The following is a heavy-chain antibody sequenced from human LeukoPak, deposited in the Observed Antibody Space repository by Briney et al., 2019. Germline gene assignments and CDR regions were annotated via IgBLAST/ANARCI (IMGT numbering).Heavy chain of an antibody. Sequence: PGGSLRLSCAASGFTVSSNYMSWVRQAPGKGLEWVANIKQDGSEKYYVDSVKGRFTVSRDNAKNSLYLQMNSLRAEDTAVCYCARDWEYWGQGTLVTVSS. CDR1: GFTVSSNY. J-gene: IGHJ4*02. CDR2: IKQDGSEK. CDR3: ARDWEY. D-gene: IGHD1-26*01. V-gene: IGHV3-7*01.